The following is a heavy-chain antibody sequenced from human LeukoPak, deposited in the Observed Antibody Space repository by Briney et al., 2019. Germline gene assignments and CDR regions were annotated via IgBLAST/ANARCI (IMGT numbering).Heavy chain of an antibody. J-gene: IGHJ4*02. CDR2: ISSDGSST. D-gene: IGHD6-25*01. V-gene: IGHV3-74*01. CDR1: GFTFSSYW. CDR3: ARVIRSGWEGELSD. Sequence: GGSLRLSCAASGFTFSSYWMHWVRQAPGKGLVWVSRISSDGSSTNYAGSVKGRFTISRDNAENTLYLQMNSLRAEDTAVYYCARVIRSGWEGELSDWGQGTLVTVSS.